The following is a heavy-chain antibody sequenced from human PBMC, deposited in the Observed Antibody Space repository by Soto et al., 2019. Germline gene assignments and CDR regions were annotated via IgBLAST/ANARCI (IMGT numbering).Heavy chain of an antibody. Sequence: PGGSLRLSCVASVFTFSSYAMHWVRQAPGKGLEWVAVISYDGGKKYYADSVKGRVTISRDNSKNTLYLHMNSLRGEDTAVYSCARGGYSYADLDYWGQGTLVTVSS. CDR1: VFTFSSYA. CDR3: ARGGYSYADLDY. D-gene: IGHD5-18*01. V-gene: IGHV3-30-3*01. CDR2: ISYDGGKK. J-gene: IGHJ4*02.